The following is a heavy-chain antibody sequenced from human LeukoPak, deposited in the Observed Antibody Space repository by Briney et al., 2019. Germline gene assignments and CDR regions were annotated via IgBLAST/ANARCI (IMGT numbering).Heavy chain of an antibody. Sequence: SETLSLTCTVSGGSISSYYWSWIRQPPGKGLEWIGYTYYSGSTNYNPSLKSRVTISVDTSKNQFSLKLSSVTAADTAVYYCARRSGWSQLDYWGQGTLVTVSS. D-gene: IGHD6-19*01. CDR3: ARRSGWSQLDY. CDR1: GGSISSYY. CDR2: TYYSGST. V-gene: IGHV4-59*08. J-gene: IGHJ4*02.